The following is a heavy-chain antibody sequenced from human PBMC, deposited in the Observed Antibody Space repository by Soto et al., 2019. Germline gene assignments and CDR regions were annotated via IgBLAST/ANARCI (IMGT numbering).Heavy chain of an antibody. D-gene: IGHD3-22*01. CDR3: ATNYYDSSGYYPDY. CDR1: GFTFSSYA. V-gene: IGHV3-23*01. J-gene: IGHJ4*02. Sequence: PVGSLRLSCAASGFTFSSYAMSWVRQAPGKGLEWVSAISGSGGSTYYADSVKGRFTISRDNSKNTLYLQMNSLRAEDTAVYYCATNYYDSSGYYPDYWGQGTLVTVSS. CDR2: ISGSGGST.